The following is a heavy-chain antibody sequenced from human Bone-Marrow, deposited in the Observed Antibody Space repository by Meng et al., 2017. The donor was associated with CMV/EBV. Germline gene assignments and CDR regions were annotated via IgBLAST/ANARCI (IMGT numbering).Heavy chain of an antibody. CDR3: ARRGLLRYSSWYFDL. Sequence: QASLQEPGPGPVTPPETLPLTCTVSGGSGSSDDWRWIRQPAGKGLELIGRIYTSGSTNYNPSLKSRVTMSVDTSKNQFSLKLSSVTAADTAVYYCARRGLLRYSSWYFDLWGRGTLVTVSS. D-gene: IGHD3-9*01. V-gene: IGHV4-4*07. J-gene: IGHJ2*01. CDR1: GGSGSSDD. CDR2: IYTSGST.